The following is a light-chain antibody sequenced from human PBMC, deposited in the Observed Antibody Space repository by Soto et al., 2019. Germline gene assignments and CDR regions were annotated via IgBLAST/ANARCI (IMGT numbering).Light chain of an antibody. CDR2: QVS. CDR3: MEGTPS. V-gene: IGKV2-30*01. Sequence: VLTQSPLSLPVTLGQPASISCRSSQTLTYSNGKTYLNWYQQRPGQAPRRLIYQVSHRDSGVPDRFSGSVSGSGTDFTLKISRVEAEDVSVYYCMEGTPSCGQGTKVDIK. J-gene: IGKJ1*01. CDR1: QTLTYSNGKTY.